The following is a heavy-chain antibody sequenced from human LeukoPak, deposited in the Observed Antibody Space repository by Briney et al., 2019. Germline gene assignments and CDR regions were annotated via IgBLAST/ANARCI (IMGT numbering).Heavy chain of an antibody. J-gene: IGHJ3*02. CDR1: GGSFSGYY. Sequence: PSETLSLTCAVYGGSFSGYYWSWIRQPPGKGLEWVSSISVSGGSTFYADSVKGRFTISRDNSKNTLYLQMNSLRAEDTALYYCAKHCVDSLIDASDIWGQGTMVTVSS. CDR3: AKHCVDSLIDASDI. D-gene: IGHD3-22*01. V-gene: IGHV3-23*01. CDR2: ISVSGGST.